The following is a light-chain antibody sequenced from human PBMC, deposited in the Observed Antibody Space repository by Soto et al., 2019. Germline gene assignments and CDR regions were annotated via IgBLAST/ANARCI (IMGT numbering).Light chain of an antibody. Sequence: EVVMTQSPLSLPVTIGQPASISCRSSQSLLFTNGNTFLNWFQQRPGQSPRRLIDQVSRRDAGVPERFSGSGLGPDFTQKISRVEADDVGVYYCMQVSFWPFTFGGRTKVEIK. CDR1: QSLLFTNGNTF. CDR3: MQVSFWPFT. V-gene: IGKV2-30*01. J-gene: IGKJ4*01. CDR2: QVS.